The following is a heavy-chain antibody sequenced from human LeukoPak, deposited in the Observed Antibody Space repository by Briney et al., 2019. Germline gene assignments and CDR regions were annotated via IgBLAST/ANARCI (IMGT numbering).Heavy chain of an antibody. CDR2: IKSKTDGGTT. CDR3: TTGGLVVVPAGHSKLIDY. Sequence: AGGSLRLSCAASGFTFSNAWMSWVRQAPGKGLEWVGRIKSKTDGGTTDYAAPVKGRFTISRDDSKNTLYLQMNSLKTEDTAVYYCTTGGLVVVPAGHSKLIDYWGQGTLVTVSS. J-gene: IGHJ4*02. V-gene: IGHV3-15*01. CDR1: GFTFSNAW. D-gene: IGHD2-2*01.